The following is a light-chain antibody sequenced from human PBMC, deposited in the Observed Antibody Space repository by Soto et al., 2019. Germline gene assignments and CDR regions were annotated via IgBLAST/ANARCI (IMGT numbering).Light chain of an antibody. CDR3: QQYNNWLPT. CDR1: QSVSSN. Sequence: EIVLTQSPATLSLSPGERATLSCRASQSVSSNLAWYQQKPGQAPRLLIYGASTRATGIPARFSGSGSGTEFTLAISSLQSEDFAVYYCQQYNNWLPTFGQGARLEIK. J-gene: IGKJ5*01. CDR2: GAS. V-gene: IGKV3-15*01.